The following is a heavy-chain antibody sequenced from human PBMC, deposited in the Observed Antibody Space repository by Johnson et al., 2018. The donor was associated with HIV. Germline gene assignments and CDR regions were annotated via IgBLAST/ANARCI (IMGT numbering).Heavy chain of an antibody. D-gene: IGHD6-6*01. CDR3: AKDRAEYSTWIDALDI. CDR1: GFIFDDYG. V-gene: IGHV3-30*18. J-gene: IGHJ3*02. CDR2: ISYDGSNK. Sequence: QVQLVESGGGVVRPGGSLRLSCAASGFIFDDYGMHWVRQAPGKGLEWVLVISYDGSNKYFADFVKCRFTISRDNSKNTLYLQMNSLRPEDTAVYFCAKDRAEYSTWIDALDIWGQGTMVTVSS.